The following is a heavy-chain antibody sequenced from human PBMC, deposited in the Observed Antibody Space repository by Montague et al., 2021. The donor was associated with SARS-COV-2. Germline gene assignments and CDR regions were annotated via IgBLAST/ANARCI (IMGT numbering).Heavy chain of an antibody. Sequence: SETLSLTCTVHGGSFSTYSWNWIRQPPGKGLEWIGEIHHGGSTNYNPSLKSRVTISVDTSKNQFSLKLTSVAAADTAVYYCARLGDGVVPSPILGVGPYYASYYMDVWGKGTTVTVSS. CDR1: GGSFSTYS. D-gene: IGHD3-10*01. CDR2: IHHGGST. CDR3: ARLGDGVVPSPILGVGPYYASYYMDV. V-gene: IGHV4-34*01. J-gene: IGHJ6*03.